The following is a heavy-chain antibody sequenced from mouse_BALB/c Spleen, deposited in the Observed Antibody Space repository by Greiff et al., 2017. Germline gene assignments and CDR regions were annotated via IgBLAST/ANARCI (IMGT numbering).Heavy chain of an antibody. CDR3: ARDGGGGYFDY. CDR2: ISSGGSYT. V-gene: IGHV5-9-4*01. CDR1: GFTFSSYA. J-gene: IGHJ2*01. Sequence: DVMLVESGGGLVKPGGSLKLSCAASGFTFSSYAMSWVRQSPEKRLEWVAEISSGGSYTYYPDTVTGRFTISRDNAKNTLYLEMSSLRSEDTAMYYCARDGGGGYFDYWGQGTTLTVSS.